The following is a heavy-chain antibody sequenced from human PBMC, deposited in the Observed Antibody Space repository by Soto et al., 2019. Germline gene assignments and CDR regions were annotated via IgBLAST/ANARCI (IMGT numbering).Heavy chain of an antibody. D-gene: IGHD3-10*01. Sequence: GGSLRLSCAASGFTFSSYGMHWVRQAPGKGLEWVAFISYDGSNKYYADSAKGRFTISRDNSKNTLYLQVDSLRAEDTAVYYCAKDDLLWFGKPTRPFDYWGQGTPVTVSS. CDR1: GFTFSSYG. J-gene: IGHJ4*02. V-gene: IGHV3-30*18. CDR2: ISYDGSNK. CDR3: AKDDLLWFGKPTRPFDY.